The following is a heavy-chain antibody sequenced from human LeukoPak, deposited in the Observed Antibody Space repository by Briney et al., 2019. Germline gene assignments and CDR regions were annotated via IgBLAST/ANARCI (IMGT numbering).Heavy chain of an antibody. CDR2: DGGRT. D-gene: IGHD6-19*01. CDR3: ARDDMAVADAGYRWFDP. Sequence: PSETLSLTCTVSGGSIGHFHWSWIRQPPGKGLEWIGSDGGRTNYNPSLKSRVTISVDTSKNQFSLKVNYVTAADTAVYYCARDDMAVADAGYRWFDPWGQGILVTVSS. CDR1: GGSIGHFH. V-gene: IGHV4-59*12. J-gene: IGHJ5*02.